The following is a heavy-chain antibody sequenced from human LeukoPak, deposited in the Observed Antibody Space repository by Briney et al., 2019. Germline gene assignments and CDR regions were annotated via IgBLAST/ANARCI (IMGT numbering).Heavy chain of an antibody. CDR2: INSYGSSR. CDR1: GFTFSSYR. J-gene: IGHJ4*02. D-gene: IGHD5-12*01. CDR3: AREDYSGYDFYDY. V-gene: IGHV3-74*01. Sequence: GGSLRLSCAASGFTFSSYRMHWVRQAPGKGLVWVSLINSYGSSRNYAESVKGRFTISRDNAKNTLYLQMNSLRVEDTAVYYCAREDYSGYDFYDYWGQGSLVTVSS.